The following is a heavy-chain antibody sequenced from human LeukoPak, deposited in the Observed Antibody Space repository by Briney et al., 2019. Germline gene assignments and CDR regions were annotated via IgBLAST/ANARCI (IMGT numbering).Heavy chain of an antibody. CDR2: ISGSGGST. CDR3: AKDSVLENLAGYDYYI. CDR1: GFTFSSYA. J-gene: IGHJ4*02. D-gene: IGHD3-16*01. Sequence: PGGSLRLSCAASGFTFSSYAMSWVSQAPGKGLEWVSAISGSGGSTYYADSVKGRFTISRDNSKNTLYLQMNSLRAEDTAVYYCAKDSVLENLAGYDYYIWGQGTMVTVSS. V-gene: IGHV3-23*01.